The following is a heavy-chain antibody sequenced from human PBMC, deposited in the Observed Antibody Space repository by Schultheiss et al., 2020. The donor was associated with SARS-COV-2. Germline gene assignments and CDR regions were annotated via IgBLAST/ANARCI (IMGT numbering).Heavy chain of an antibody. J-gene: IGHJ6*02. CDR2: ISGSGGST. CDR1: GFTFSSYA. CDR3: ARDRRIQLWLTYYGMDV. V-gene: IGHV3-23*01. Sequence: GGSLRLSCAASGFTFSSYAMSWVRQAPGKGLEWVSTISGSGGSTYYADSVKGRFTISRDNSKNTLYLQMNSLRAEDTAVYYCARDRRIQLWLTYYGMDVWGQGTTVTVSS. D-gene: IGHD5-18*01.